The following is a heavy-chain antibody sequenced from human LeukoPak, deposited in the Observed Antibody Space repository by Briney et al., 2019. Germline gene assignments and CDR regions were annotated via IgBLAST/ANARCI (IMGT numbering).Heavy chain of an antibody. Sequence: RGSLRLSCAASGFTFSSYEMNWVRQAPGKGLEWVSYISSSGSNMYYADSVKGRFTISRDNAKNSLYLQMDSLRAEDTAVYYCARDNIRYSVDFWGQGTLVIVSS. J-gene: IGHJ4*02. V-gene: IGHV3-48*03. D-gene: IGHD2-15*01. CDR1: GFTFSSYE. CDR3: ARDNIRYSVDF. CDR2: ISSSGSNM.